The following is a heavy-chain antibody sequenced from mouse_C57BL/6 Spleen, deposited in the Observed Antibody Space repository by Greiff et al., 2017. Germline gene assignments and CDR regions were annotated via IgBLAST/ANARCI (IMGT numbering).Heavy chain of an antibody. CDR3: ARGDGFDY. CDR1: GYPFTSYG. Sequence: QVQLLQSGAELARPGASVKLSCKASGYPFTSYGISWVKPRTGPGLEWIGELYPRSGHTSYNEKFKGKAPLPADQSSSPAYMELRSLTSEDAADYFCARGDGFDYWGQGTTRTVAS. J-gene: IGHJ2*01. D-gene: IGHD3-3*01. CDR2: LYPRSGHT. V-gene: IGHV1-81*01.